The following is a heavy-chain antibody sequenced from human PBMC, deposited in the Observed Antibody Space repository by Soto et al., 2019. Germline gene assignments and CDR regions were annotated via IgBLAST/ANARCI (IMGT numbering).Heavy chain of an antibody. Sequence: TLSLTGAVYGRSFSGYDWSWIRQPPGKGLEWIGEINHSGSTNYNPSLKSRVTISVETSKNQFSLKLSSVTAADTAVYYCASDLVGATPHLDYWGQGTLVTGSS. D-gene: IGHD1-26*01. CDR3: ASDLVGATPHLDY. V-gene: IGHV4-34*01. J-gene: IGHJ4*02. CDR2: INHSGST. CDR1: GRSFSGYD.